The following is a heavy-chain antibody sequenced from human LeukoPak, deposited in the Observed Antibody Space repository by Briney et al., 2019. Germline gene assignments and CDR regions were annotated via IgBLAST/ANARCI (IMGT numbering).Heavy chain of an antibody. CDR3: AKDMYYYGSGSYYPDY. CDR2: ISWDGGST. D-gene: IGHD3-10*01. J-gene: IGHJ4*02. CDR1: GFTFDDYT. Sequence: PGGSLRLSCAASGFTFDDYTMHWVRQAPGKGLEWVSLISWDGGSTYYADSVKGRFTISRDNSKNSLYLQMNSLRTEDTALYYCAKDMYYYGSGSYYPDYWGQGTLVTVSS. V-gene: IGHV3-43*01.